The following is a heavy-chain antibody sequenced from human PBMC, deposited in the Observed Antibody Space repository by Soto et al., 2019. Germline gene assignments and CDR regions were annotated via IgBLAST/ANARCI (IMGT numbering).Heavy chain of an antibody. CDR1: GGTFRNSA. D-gene: IGHD1-1*01. CDR3: ARDNDRPQLGGNYYYILDV. J-gene: IGHJ6*02. Sequence: QVQLEQSGAEVKKPGSSVKVSCKASGGTFRNSAISWVRQAPGQGLEWMGGIMPIFRTPDYSQKFQGRVTITADESTSTAYTELSGLRSDDTAVYYCARDNDRPQLGGNYYYILDVWGQGTTVTVSS. CDR2: IMPIFRTP. V-gene: IGHV1-69*12.